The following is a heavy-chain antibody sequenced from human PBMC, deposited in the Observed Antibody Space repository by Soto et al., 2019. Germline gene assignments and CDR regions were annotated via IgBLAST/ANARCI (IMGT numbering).Heavy chain of an antibody. CDR2: INHSGST. Sequence: QVQLQQWGAGLLKPSETLSLTCAVYGGSFSGYYWSWIRQPPGKGLEWIGEINHSGSTNYNPSLKSRVTISVDTSKNQFSLKLSSVTAADTAVYYRAREGVDYFDYWGQGTLVTVSS. J-gene: IGHJ4*02. D-gene: IGHD5-12*01. CDR1: GGSFSGYY. CDR3: AREGVDYFDY. V-gene: IGHV4-34*01.